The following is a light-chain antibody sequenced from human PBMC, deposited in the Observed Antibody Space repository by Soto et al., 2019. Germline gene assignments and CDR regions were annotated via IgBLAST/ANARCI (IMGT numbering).Light chain of an antibody. Sequence: QSALTQPRSVSGSPGPTVTISCTGTSSDVGGYNYVSWYQQHPGKAPKLMVYDVSKRPSGVPDRFSGSKSGNTASLTISGLQAEDEADYYCCSYAGSYSWVFGEGTKLTVL. CDR1: SSDVGGYNY. CDR2: DVS. J-gene: IGLJ3*02. V-gene: IGLV2-11*01. CDR3: CSYAGSYSWV.